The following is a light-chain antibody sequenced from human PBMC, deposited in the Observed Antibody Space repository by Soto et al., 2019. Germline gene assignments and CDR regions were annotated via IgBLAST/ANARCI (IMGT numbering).Light chain of an antibody. Sequence: QSVLTQPPSTSGAPGQRVTISCSGSSSNIGSNTVHWYQQLPETAPKLLIYTNDQRPSGVPGRFSGSKSGTSASLAISGLRSEDEADYYCAAWDDSLNGHVVFGGGTKLTVL. CDR2: TND. J-gene: IGLJ2*01. CDR3: AAWDDSLNGHVV. CDR1: SSNIGSNT. V-gene: IGLV1-44*01.